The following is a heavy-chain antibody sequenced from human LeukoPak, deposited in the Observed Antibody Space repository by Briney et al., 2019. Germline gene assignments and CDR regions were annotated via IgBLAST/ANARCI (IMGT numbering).Heavy chain of an antibody. CDR3: ARDFGSSSWYGGFDY. CDR1: GGSISSSSYY. V-gene: IGHV4-39*07. Sequence: PSETLSLTCTVSGGSISSSSYYWGWIRQPPGKGLEWIGRIYTSGSTNYNPSLKSRVTMSVDTSKNQFSLKLSSVTAADTAVYYCARDFGSSSWYGGFDYWGQGTLVTVSS. CDR2: IYTSGST. J-gene: IGHJ4*02. D-gene: IGHD6-13*01.